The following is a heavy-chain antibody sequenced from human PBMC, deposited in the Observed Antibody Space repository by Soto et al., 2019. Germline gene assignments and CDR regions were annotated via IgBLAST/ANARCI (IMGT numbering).Heavy chain of an antibody. CDR2: MSYDGTTK. Sequence: ESGGGVVQPGRSLRLSCAASGFIFSNYVMYWVRQAPGKGLAWVAFMSYDGTTKYYADSVKGRFTISRDNSKNTLYLQMNNLRPEDTGVYYCAREVLWSRYFDYWGQGTLVTVSS. J-gene: IGHJ4*02. D-gene: IGHD2-21*01. CDR1: GFIFSNYV. CDR3: AREVLWSRYFDY. V-gene: IGHV3-30-3*01.